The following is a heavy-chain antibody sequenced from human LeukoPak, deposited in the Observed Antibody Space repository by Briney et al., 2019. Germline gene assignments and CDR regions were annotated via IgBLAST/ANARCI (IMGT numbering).Heavy chain of an antibody. J-gene: IGHJ4*02. V-gene: IGHV3-30*18. Sequence: GGSLRLSCAASGFTFSSYGMHWVRQAPGKGLEWVAVISYDGSNKYYADSVKGRFTISRDNSKNTLYLQMNSLRAEDTAVYYCAKTKYGGFFQSNFDYWGQGTLVTVSS. D-gene: IGHD5-12*01. CDR2: ISYDGSNK. CDR3: AKTKYGGFFQSNFDY. CDR1: GFTFSSYG.